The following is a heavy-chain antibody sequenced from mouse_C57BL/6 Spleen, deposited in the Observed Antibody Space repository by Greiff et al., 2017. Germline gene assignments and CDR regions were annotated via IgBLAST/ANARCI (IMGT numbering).Heavy chain of an antibody. J-gene: IGHJ3*01. CDR1: GYSFTDYN. Sequence: EVKLQESGPELVKPGASVKISCMASGYSFTDYNMNWVQQTNGKSLEWIGEINPNYGTTSYNQTVKGKVTLTVDKSSNTACMQLNSLTSEDSAVYYCARTYGSRYGFAYWGQGTLVTVSA. V-gene: IGHV1-39*01. CDR2: INPNYGTT. CDR3: ARTYGSRYGFAY. D-gene: IGHD1-1*01.